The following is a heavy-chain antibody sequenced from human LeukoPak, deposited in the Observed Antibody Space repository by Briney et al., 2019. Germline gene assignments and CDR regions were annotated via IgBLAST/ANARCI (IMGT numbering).Heavy chain of an antibody. J-gene: IGHJ4*02. D-gene: IGHD6-19*01. CDR2: INNNGGNT. CDR1: GFTFRTYA. CDR3: VKDGGDSGWYYHFDY. Sequence: PGGSLRLSCSASGFTFRTYAMHWVRQAPGKGLESVSGINNNGGNTNYVDSVKGRFTISRDNSKNTLYLQMSSLRAEDTAVYYCVKDGGDSGWYYHFDYWGQGTLVTVSS. V-gene: IGHV3-64D*06.